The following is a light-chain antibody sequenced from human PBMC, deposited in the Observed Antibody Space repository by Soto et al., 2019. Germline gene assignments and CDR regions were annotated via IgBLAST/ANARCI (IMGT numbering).Light chain of an antibody. V-gene: IGKV3-11*01. Sequence: EIVLTQSPATLSLSPGERATLSCRASQSVSSYLAWYQQKPGQAPRLLIYDASNRATGIPARFSGSGSATDFTLTISSLEPEDFATYFCQQSYSAYYTFGPGTRLEI. CDR3: QQSYSAYYT. CDR1: QSVSSY. J-gene: IGKJ3*01. CDR2: DAS.